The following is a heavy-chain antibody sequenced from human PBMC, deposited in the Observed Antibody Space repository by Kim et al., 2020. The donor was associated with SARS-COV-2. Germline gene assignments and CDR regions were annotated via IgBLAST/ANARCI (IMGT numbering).Heavy chain of an antibody. D-gene: IGHD4-17*01. Sequence: SVKVSCKASGGTFSSYAISWVRQAPGQGLEWMGRIIPIFGIANYAQKFQGRVTITADKSTSTAYMELSSLRSEDTAVYYCARGPPRGYGEAYYYMDVWGKGSTVAVSS. CDR1: GGTFSSYA. J-gene: IGHJ6*03. CDR3: ARGPPRGYGEAYYYMDV. CDR2: IIPIFGIA. V-gene: IGHV1-69*04.